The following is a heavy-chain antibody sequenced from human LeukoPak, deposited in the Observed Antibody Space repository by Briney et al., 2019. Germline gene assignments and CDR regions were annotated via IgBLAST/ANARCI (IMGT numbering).Heavy chain of an antibody. Sequence: GGSLRLSCAASGFTFSSYGMHWVRQAPGKGLEWVAVIWYDGSNKYYADSVKGRFTISRDNSKNTLYLQMNSLRAEDTAVYYCARDSRYDILTGPLDYWGQGTLVAVSS. CDR3: ARDSRYDILTGPLDY. V-gene: IGHV3-33*01. CDR1: GFTFSSYG. CDR2: IWYDGSNK. J-gene: IGHJ4*02. D-gene: IGHD3-9*01.